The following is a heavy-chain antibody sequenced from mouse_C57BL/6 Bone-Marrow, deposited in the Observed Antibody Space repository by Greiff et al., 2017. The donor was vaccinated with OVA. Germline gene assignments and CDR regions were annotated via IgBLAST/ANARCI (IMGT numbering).Heavy chain of an antibody. D-gene: IGHD2-1*01. Sequence: VQLQQSGAELVRPGASVKLSCKASGYTFTDYYINWVKQRPGQGLEWIARIYPGSGNTYYNEKFKGKATLTAEKSSSTAYMQLSSLTSEDSAVYFCARSGGNYDAMDYWGQGTSVTVSS. CDR3: ARSGGNYDAMDY. J-gene: IGHJ4*01. V-gene: IGHV1-76*01. CDR2: IYPGSGNT. CDR1: GYTFTDYY.